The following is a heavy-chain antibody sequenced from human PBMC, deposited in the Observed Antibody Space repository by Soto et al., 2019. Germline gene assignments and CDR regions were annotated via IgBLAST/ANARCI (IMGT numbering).Heavy chain of an antibody. Sequence: GESLRLSCSVSGFTFIRYDMHWVLQTPGQGLEWVSFIGSAGDPYYSGSVRGRFTSSRENAKDTLHLQMKSLRVGDTAGEDGARSGRSYSDYCGQGTRVTVS. CDR2: IGSAGDP. V-gene: IGHV3-13*05. CDR1: GFTFIRYD. CDR3: ARSGRSYSDY. J-gene: IGHJ4*02.